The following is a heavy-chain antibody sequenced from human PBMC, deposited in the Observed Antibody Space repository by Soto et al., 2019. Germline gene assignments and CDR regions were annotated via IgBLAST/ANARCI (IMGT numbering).Heavy chain of an antibody. D-gene: IGHD2-2*01. J-gene: IGHJ6*02. V-gene: IGHV1-69*06. CDR2: IIPIFGTA. Sequence: QVQLVQSGAEVKKPGSSVKVSCKASGGTFSSYAISWVRQAPGPGLDWMGGIIPIFGTANYAQKFQGRVTITADKSTSTAYMERSSLRSEDTAVYYCATPVVPAAIASRNNYGMDVWGQGTTVTVSS. CDR1: GGTFSSYA. CDR3: ATPVVPAAIASRNNYGMDV.